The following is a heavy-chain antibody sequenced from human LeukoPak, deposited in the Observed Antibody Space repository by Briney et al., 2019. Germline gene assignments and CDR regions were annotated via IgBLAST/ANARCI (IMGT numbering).Heavy chain of an antibody. J-gene: IGHJ4*02. D-gene: IGHD6-13*01. Sequence: GGSLRLSCAASGFTFSSYSMNWVRQAPGKGLEWVSSISSSSSYIYYADSVKGRFTISRDNAKNSLYLQMNSLRAEDTAVYYCAREKIAAALADYWGQGTLVTVSS. CDR2: ISSSSSYI. CDR3: AREKIAAALADY. V-gene: IGHV3-21*01. CDR1: GFTFSSYS.